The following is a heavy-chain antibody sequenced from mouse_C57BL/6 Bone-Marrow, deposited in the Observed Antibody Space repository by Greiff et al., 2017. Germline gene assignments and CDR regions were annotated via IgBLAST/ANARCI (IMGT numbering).Heavy chain of an antibody. CDR2: IHPNSGST. Sequence: QVQLQQPGAELVKPGASVKLSCKASGYTFTSYWMHWVKQRPGQGLEWIGMIHPNSGSTNYNEKFKSKATLTVDKSSSTDYMQLSSLTSEDSAVYYCARSYYSPWFAYWGQGTLVTVSA. CDR3: ARSYYSPWFAY. V-gene: IGHV1-64*01. D-gene: IGHD2-12*01. CDR1: GYTFTSYW. J-gene: IGHJ3*01.